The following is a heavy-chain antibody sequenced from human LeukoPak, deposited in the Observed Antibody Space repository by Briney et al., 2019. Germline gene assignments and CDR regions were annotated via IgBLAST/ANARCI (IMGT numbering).Heavy chain of an antibody. CDR3: AKADSGTYYGLGDYFDY. CDR1: GFTFSSYG. J-gene: IGHJ4*02. D-gene: IGHD1-26*01. CDR2: IRYDGSDK. Sequence: QSGGSLRLSCAASGFTFSSYGMHWVRQAPGKGLKWVAFIRYDGSDKYYGDSVKGRFTISRDNSMNTLYLQMNSLRAEDTAVYYCAKADSGTYYGLGDYFDYWGQGTLVTVSS. V-gene: IGHV3-30*02.